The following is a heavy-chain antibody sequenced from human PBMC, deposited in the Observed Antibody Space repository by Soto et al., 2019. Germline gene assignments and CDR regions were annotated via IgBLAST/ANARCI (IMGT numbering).Heavy chain of an antibody. J-gene: IGHJ4*02. CDR1: GFTFSSYA. Sequence: GGALRLSCAASGFTFSSYAMSWVRLAPGKGLEWVSSLSGSGGTRYHADSVKGRFTISRDNSKNTVYLQMDSLRDEDTAVYYCSYIQDGAGHAYRSQGALVPVSS. CDR2: LSGSGGTR. CDR3: SYIQDGAGHAY. D-gene: IGHD1-26*01. V-gene: IGHV3-23*01.